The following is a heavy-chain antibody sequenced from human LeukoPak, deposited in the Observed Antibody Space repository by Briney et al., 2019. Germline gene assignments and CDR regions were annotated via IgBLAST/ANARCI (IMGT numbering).Heavy chain of an antibody. CDR1: GYSFTSYW. CDR2: IYPGSCDT. CDR3: ARPERCSSTSCYAGDAFDI. D-gene: IGHD2-2*01. V-gene: IGHV5-51*01. J-gene: IGHJ3*02. Sequence: GESLKISCKGSGYSFTSYWIGWVRQMPGKGLEWMRIIYPGSCDTRYSPSFQGQVTISAVKSICTAYLQWSSLKASDTAMYYCARPERCSSTSCYAGDAFDIWGQGTMVTVSS.